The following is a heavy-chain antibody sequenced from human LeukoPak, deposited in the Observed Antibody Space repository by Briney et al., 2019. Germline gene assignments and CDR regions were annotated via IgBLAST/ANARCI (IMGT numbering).Heavy chain of an antibody. D-gene: IGHD2-2*01. CDR3: ARDSCSSTSCYARHPDY. Sequence: PGRSLRLSCAASGFTFSSYGMHWVRQAPGKGLEWVAVISYDESNKYYADSVKGRFTISRDNSKNTLYLQMNSLRAEDTAVYYRARDSCSSTSCYARHPDYWGQGTLVTVSS. CDR1: GFTFSSYG. V-gene: IGHV3-30*03. CDR2: ISYDESNK. J-gene: IGHJ4*02.